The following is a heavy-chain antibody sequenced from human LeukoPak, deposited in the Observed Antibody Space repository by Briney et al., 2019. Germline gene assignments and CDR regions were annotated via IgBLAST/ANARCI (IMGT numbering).Heavy chain of an antibody. J-gene: IGHJ1*01. CDR1: GFTFSSYA. V-gene: IGHV3-23*01. CDR2: ISGSGGST. Sequence: GGSLRLSCAASGFTFSSYAMSWVRQAPGKGLEWVSAISGSGGSTYYADSVKGRFTISRDNAKNSLYLQMNSLRAEDTAVYYCARDTRFGYYDSSGVLQHWGQGTLVTVSS. D-gene: IGHD3-22*01. CDR3: ARDTRFGYYDSSGVLQH.